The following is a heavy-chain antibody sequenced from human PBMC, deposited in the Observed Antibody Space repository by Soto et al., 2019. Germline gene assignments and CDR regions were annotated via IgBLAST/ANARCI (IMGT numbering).Heavy chain of an antibody. V-gene: IGHV3-9*01. CDR3: AKSMGETANGMDV. D-gene: IGHD2-21*02. CDR1: GFRFDDYG. J-gene: IGHJ6*02. CDR2: ISYYRGSI. Sequence: EVQLVESGGGLVQPGRSLRLSCAASGFRFDDYGMHWVRQVPGKGLEWVSGISYYRGSIGYAASVTGRFTISRENAKNSVYLPMNSLRAEDTALFYGAKSMGETANGMDVWGQGTKVTVSS.